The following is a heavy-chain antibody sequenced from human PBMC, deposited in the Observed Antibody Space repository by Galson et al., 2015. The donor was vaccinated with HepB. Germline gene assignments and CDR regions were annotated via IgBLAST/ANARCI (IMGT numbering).Heavy chain of an antibody. V-gene: IGHV3-7*03. CDR1: GFTFSSYW. D-gene: IGHD6-13*01. J-gene: IGHJ4*02. CDR2: IKQDGSEK. CDR3: ARDRERIGSSWIPHSFDY. Sequence: SLRLSCAASGFTFSSYWMSWVRQAPGKGLEWVANIKQDGSEKYYVDSVKGRFTISRDNAKNSLYLQMNSLRAEDTAVYYCARDRERIGSSWIPHSFDYWGQGTLVTVSS.